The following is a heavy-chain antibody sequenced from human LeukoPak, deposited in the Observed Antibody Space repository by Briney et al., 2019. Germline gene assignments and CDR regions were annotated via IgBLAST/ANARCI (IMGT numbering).Heavy chain of an antibody. D-gene: IGHD2-15*01. CDR2: ISGSGGST. Sequence: GGSLRLSCAASGFTFSSYAMSWVRQAPGKGLEWVSAISGSGGSTYYADSVKGRFTISRDNSKNTLYLQMNSLRAEDTAVYYCARDIVTVNPSYPNYYYYYGMDVWGQGTTVTVSS. J-gene: IGHJ6*02. CDR3: ARDIVTVNPSYPNYYYYYGMDV. CDR1: GFTFSSYA. V-gene: IGHV3-23*01.